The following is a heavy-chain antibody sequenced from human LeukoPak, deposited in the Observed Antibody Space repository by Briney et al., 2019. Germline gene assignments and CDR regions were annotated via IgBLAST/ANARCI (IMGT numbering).Heavy chain of an antibody. V-gene: IGHV3-23*01. CDR2: ISGSGGST. CDR1: GFTFSSYA. D-gene: IGHD6-19*01. CDR3: AKDGTLYSSGRFDY. J-gene: IGHJ4*02. Sequence: GASLRLSCAASGFTFSSYAMNWVRQAPGKGLEWVSAISGSGGSTHYADSVKGRFTISRDNSKNTLYLQMNSLRAEDTAVYYCAKDGTLYSSGRFDYWGQGTLVTVSS.